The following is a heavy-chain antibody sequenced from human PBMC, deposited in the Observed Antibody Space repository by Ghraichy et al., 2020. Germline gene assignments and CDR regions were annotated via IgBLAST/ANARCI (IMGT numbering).Heavy chain of an antibody. V-gene: IGHV3-74*01. CDR1: GFTFSSYW. Sequence: GGSLRLSCAASGFTFSSYWMHWVRQAPGKGLVWVSRINSDGSSTSYADSVKGRFTISRDNAKNTLYLQMNSLRAEDMAVYYCARPPYSSGWGGWFDPWGQGTLVTVSS. CDR2: INSDGSST. CDR3: ARPPYSSGWGGWFDP. J-gene: IGHJ5*02. D-gene: IGHD6-19*01.